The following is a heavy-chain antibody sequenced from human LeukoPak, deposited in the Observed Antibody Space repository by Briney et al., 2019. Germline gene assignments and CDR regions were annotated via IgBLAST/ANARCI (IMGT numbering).Heavy chain of an antibody. D-gene: IGHD6-13*01. Sequence: GASVKVSCKASGGTFSSYAISWVRQAPGQGLEWMGRIIPILGIANYAQKFQGRVTITADKSTSTAYMELSSLRSEGTAVYYCAREVQRQQPLDYWGQGTLVTVSS. V-gene: IGHV1-69*04. CDR3: AREVQRQQPLDY. CDR2: IIPILGIA. CDR1: GGTFSSYA. J-gene: IGHJ4*02.